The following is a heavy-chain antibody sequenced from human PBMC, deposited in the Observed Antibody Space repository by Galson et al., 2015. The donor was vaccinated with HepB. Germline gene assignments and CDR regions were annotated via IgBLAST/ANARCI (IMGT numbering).Heavy chain of an antibody. CDR2: ISYDGSTQ. V-gene: IGHV3-30-3*01. CDR1: GFPFSSYA. Sequence: LRLSCAASGFPFSSYAMHWVRQAPGKGPEWVAVISYDGSTQYYADSAKGRFSIFRDKSKNTLYLQMKNLRAEDTAVYYCARSGPYYYESSGLFGVSWFGPWGQGTLVTVSS. CDR3: ARSGPYYYESSGLFGVSWFGP. J-gene: IGHJ5*02. D-gene: IGHD3-22*01.